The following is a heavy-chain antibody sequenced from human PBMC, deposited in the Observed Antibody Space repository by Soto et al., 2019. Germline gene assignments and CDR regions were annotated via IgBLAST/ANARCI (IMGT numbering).Heavy chain of an antibody. Sequence: EVQLVESGGGLVQPGGSLRLSCAASGFTFSSYWMHWVRQAPGKGLVWVSRINSDGSSTSYADSVKGRFTISRDNAKNTLYLKMNSRRAEDTAVDYCAVAVAGATAIGYWGQGTLVTVSS. D-gene: IGHD6-19*01. CDR2: INSDGSST. CDR1: GFTFSSYW. CDR3: AVAVAGATAIGY. V-gene: IGHV3-74*01. J-gene: IGHJ4*02.